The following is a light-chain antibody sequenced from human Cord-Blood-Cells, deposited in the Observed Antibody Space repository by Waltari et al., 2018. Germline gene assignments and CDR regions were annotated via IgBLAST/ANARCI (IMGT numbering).Light chain of an antibody. CDR2: GVS. J-gene: IGLJ1*01. V-gene: IGLV2-14*01. CDR1: SSDVGGYNY. Sequence: QSALTQPASVSGSPGQSITISCTGTSSDVGGYNYVSWYQQHPGKAPKLMIYGVSNRPSGVSNRFSGSKFGNMASLTISGLQAEDEADYYCSSYTSSCYVFGTGTKVTVL. CDR3: SSYTSSCYV.